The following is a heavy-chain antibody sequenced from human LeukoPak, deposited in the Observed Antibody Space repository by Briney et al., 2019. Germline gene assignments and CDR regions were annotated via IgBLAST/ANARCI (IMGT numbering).Heavy chain of an antibody. CDR3: ARRRIMITFGGVIVRGYYFDY. D-gene: IGHD3-16*02. V-gene: IGHV4-39*07. Sequence: SETLSLTCTVSGGSINNTNYYWAWVRQPPGEGLEWIGNIYFSGTTYYSPSLKSRATMSIDTSKSQFSLRLSSVTAADTAVYYCARRRIMITFGGVIVRGYYFDYWGQGTLVTVSS. CDR2: IYFSGTT. CDR1: GGSINNTNYY. J-gene: IGHJ4*02.